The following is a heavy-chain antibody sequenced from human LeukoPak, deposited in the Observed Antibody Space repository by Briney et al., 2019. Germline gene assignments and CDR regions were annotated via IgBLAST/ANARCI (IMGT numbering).Heavy chain of an antibody. J-gene: IGHJ4*02. V-gene: IGHV4-59*08. D-gene: IGHD3-22*01. CDR3: ARGAHYYDTSGYLMPLNY. CDR1: GGSISGYY. Sequence: SETLSLTCAVSGGSISGYYWSWIRQPPGKGLEWIGYIYYSGSTNYNPSLKSRVTISVDTSKNQFSLKLSSLTAADTALYYCARGAHYYDTSGYLMPLNYWGQGTLVTVSS. CDR2: IYYSGST.